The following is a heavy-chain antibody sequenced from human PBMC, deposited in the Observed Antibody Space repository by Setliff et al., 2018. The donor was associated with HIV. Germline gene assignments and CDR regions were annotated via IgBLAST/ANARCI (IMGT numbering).Heavy chain of an antibody. Sequence: PSETLSLTCAVYGGSFSDYYWSWIRQHPGKGLEWNGEINHSGRTIQSPSLGSRVTITIDTSKNQFSLKLSSVSAADTAVYYCAIVSKTYWYYSPRDYYHHRDVWGKGTTVTVSS. CDR1: GGSFSDYY. V-gene: IGHV4-34*01. J-gene: IGHJ6*03. CDR3: AIVSKTYWYYSPRDYYHHRDV. D-gene: IGHD1-7*01. CDR2: INHSGRT.